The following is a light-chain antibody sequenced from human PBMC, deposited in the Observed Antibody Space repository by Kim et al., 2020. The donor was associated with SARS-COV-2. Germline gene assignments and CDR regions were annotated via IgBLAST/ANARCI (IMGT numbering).Light chain of an antibody. V-gene: IGLV3-19*01. Sequence: SSELTQDPAVSVALGQTVRITCQGDSRRSYYATWYQQKPGQAPIVVIYGKNNRPSGIPDRFSGSSSGNTASFTITGTQAGDEANYFCNSRDSNDNVVFGRGTKLTVL. CDR3: NSRDSNDNVV. CDR1: SRRSYY. CDR2: GKN. J-gene: IGLJ2*01.